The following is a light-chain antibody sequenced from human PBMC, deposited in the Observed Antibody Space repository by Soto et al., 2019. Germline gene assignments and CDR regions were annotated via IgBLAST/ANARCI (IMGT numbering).Light chain of an antibody. V-gene: IGLV2-14*03. CDR2: DVS. CDR1: SSDVGGYNY. CDR3: SSYTTSNTRQIV. J-gene: IGLJ1*01. Sequence: ALTQPASVSGSPGQSITISCTGTSSDVGGYNYVSWYQHHPGKAPKLIIYDVSNRPSGVSNPFSGSKSGNTAPLTISGLQPEDEADYYCSSYTTSNTRQIVFGTGTKVTVL.